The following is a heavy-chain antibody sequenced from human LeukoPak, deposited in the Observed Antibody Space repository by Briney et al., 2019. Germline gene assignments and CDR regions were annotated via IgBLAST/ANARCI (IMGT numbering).Heavy chain of an antibody. V-gene: IGHV1-2*02. Sequence: SAVKVSCKPSGYTFTGYHMHCVRQAPGQGLEWMGWINPNSGGTNYAQKFQGRVTMTRDTSISTAYMELSRLRSDDTAVYYCARGRYSYGYVDYWGQGTLVTVSS. CDR1: GYTFTGYH. CDR2: INPNSGGT. CDR3: ARGRYSYGYVDY. D-gene: IGHD5-18*01. J-gene: IGHJ4*02.